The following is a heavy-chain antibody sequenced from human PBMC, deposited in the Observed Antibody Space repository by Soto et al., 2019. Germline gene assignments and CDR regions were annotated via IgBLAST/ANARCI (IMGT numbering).Heavy chain of an antibody. V-gene: IGHV3-7*01. J-gene: IGHJ4*02. CDR1: GISFSNYW. CDR3: ATAGVGITTGDFHY. CDR2: VKQDGSGK. Sequence: GGSLRLSCAASGISFSNYWMTWVRQAPGKGLEWVANVKQDGSGKYYVDSVTGRFTISRDNAKNSLYLQMNSLRAEDTALYYCATAGVGITTGDFHYWGQGALVTVSS. D-gene: IGHD1-26*01.